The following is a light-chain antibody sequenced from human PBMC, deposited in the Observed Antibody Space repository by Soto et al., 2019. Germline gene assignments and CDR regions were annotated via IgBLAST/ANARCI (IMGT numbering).Light chain of an antibody. CDR2: DAS. J-gene: IGKJ1*01. CDR3: QHYNSYSRT. CDR1: QSISSW. V-gene: IGKV1-5*01. Sequence: EIQMTQSPSTLSASVGDRVTITCRASQSISSWLAWYQQKPGKAPKLLIYDASTLESGVTSRFSGSRSGTEFTLTISSLQPDDFATYYYQHYNSYSRTFGQGTKVEIK.